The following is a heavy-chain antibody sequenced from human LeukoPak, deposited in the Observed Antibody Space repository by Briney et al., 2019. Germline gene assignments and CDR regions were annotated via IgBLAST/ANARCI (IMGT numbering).Heavy chain of an antibody. CDR2: IIPIFGLT. D-gene: IGHD6-13*01. CDR3: ATREQLGRGGYDY. J-gene: IGHJ4*02. CDR1: GGTFNSYA. Sequence: SVKVSCKASGGTFNSYAISWVRQAPGQGLEWMGRIIPIFGLTNYAQKFQVRVTLTADTSTNTAYMEVSSLRSEDTAVYYCATREQLGRGGYDYWGQGTLVTVSS. V-gene: IGHV1-69*04.